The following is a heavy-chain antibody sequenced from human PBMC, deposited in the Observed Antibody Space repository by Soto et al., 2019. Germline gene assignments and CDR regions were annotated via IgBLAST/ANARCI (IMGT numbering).Heavy chain of an antibody. CDR1: GFTFSSYS. V-gene: IGHV3-21*01. D-gene: IGHD2-15*01. Sequence: GGSLRLSCAASGFTFSSYSMNWVRQAPGKGLEWVSSISSSSSYIYYADSVKGRFTISRDNAKNSLYLQMNSLRAEDTAVYYCARDSVVVVAALEYNWFEPWGQGTLVTVSS. J-gene: IGHJ5*02. CDR3: ARDSVVVVAALEYNWFEP. CDR2: ISSSSSYI.